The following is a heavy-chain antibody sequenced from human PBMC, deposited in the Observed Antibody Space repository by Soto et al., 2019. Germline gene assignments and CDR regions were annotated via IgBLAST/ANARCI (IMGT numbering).Heavy chain of an antibody. Sequence: QVQLVQSGTEVKKTGASVKVSCKASGYTFTSYGISWVRQAPGQGPEWMGWISGYNGNTHYPQKFQGKVTMTTDTSTSTAYMELRSLRSDDTAVYYCAKADSNYAGRFSYYYMDVWGNGTLVTVSS. CDR1: GYTFTSYG. V-gene: IGHV1-18*01. CDR2: ISGYNGNT. D-gene: IGHD4-4*01. CDR3: AKADSNYAGRFSYYYMDV. J-gene: IGHJ6*03.